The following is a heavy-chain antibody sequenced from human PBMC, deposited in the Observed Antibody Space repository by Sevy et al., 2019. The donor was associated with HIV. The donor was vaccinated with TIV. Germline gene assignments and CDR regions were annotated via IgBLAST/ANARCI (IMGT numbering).Heavy chain of an antibody. D-gene: IGHD1-26*01. Sequence: GGSLRLSCAASGFTISDYWMTWVRQAPGKGLEWVANIKEDGSDTFYLDSVTGRFSISRDNAKNSLYLQMNYVGVDDTAVYYCTRGGAVGAPDYWGQGTLVTVSS. CDR3: TRGGAVGAPDY. J-gene: IGHJ4*02. V-gene: IGHV3-7*01. CDR2: IKEDGSDT. CDR1: GFTISDYW.